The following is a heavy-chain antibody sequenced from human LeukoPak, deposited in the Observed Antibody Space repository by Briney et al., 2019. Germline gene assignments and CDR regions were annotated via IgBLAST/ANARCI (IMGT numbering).Heavy chain of an antibody. CDR3: ARDSRYYDFWSGYLDY. CDR2: ISTSGNT. V-gene: IGHV4-38-2*02. Sequence: SETLSLTCGVSGYSITSGYYWGWIRQPPGKGLEWIGRISTSGNTNYNPSLKSRITMSVDTSKNQFFLNLNSVTAADTAVYYCARDSRYYDFWSGYLDYWGQGTLVTVSS. J-gene: IGHJ4*02. CDR1: GYSITSGYY. D-gene: IGHD3-3*01.